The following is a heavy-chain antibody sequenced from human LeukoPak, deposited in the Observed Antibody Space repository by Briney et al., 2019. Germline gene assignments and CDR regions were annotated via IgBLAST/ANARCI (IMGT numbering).Heavy chain of an antibody. CDR3: GRHIEPNSGTYCGFDI. V-gene: IGHV5-51*01. CDR2: IYPDDDGT. J-gene: IGHJ3*02. D-gene: IGHD1-26*01. CDR1: GYSFTTYW. Sequence: KFGESLKISCKLSGYSFTTYWISWARQMPGKGLELMGIIYPDDDGTRYSPSLQGQVTISADMSISTAYLQWSSLKAADTAIYYCGRHIEPNSGTYCGFDIWGRGTKITVSS.